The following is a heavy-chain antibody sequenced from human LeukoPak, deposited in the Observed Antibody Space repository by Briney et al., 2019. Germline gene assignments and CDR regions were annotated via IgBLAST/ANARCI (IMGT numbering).Heavy chain of an antibody. CDR2: IKQDGSEK. J-gene: IGHJ4*02. CDR1: GFTFSNAW. CDR3: ARGSITMVRGVIVY. V-gene: IGHV3-7*01. D-gene: IGHD3-10*01. Sequence: PGGSLRLSCAASGFTFSNAWMSWVRQAPGKGLEWVANIKQDGSEKYYVDSVKGRFTISRDNAKNSLYLQMNSLRAEDTAVYYCARGSITMVRGVIVYWGQGTLVTVSS.